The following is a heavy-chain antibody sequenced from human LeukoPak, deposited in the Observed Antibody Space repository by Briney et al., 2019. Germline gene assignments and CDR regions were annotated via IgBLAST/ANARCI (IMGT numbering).Heavy chain of an antibody. CDR1: GFTFSRYA. V-gene: IGHV3-23*01. Sequence: PGGSLRLSCAASGFTFSRYAMSSVRQAPGKGLEWVSAISGSGGSTYYADSVKGRFTISRDNSKNTLYLQMNSLRAEDTAVYYCAKEGSSWYRYYFDYWGQGTLVTVSS. J-gene: IGHJ4*02. D-gene: IGHD6-13*01. CDR3: AKEGSSWYRYYFDY. CDR2: ISGSGGST.